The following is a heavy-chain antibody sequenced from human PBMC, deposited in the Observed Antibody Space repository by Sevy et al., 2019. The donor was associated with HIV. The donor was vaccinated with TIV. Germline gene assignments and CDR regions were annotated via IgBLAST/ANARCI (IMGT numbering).Heavy chain of an antibody. J-gene: IGHJ4*02. CDR3: ARSWDYWGQMGY. CDR2: IKQDGSDK. CDR1: GFTFNNYW. V-gene: IGHV3-7*03. D-gene: IGHD7-27*01. Sequence: GGSLRLSCAASGFTFNNYWMTWVRQAPGKGLEWVANIKQDGSDKYYMESVKGHFNISRDKTMNPLYLQLNSLRAEETAVYYCARSWDYWGQMGYWGQGTLVTVSS.